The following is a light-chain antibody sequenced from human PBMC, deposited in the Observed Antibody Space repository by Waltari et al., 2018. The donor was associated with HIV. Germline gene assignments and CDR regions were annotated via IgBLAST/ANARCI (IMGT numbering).Light chain of an antibody. CDR3: CSCPRSGIRYV. CDR1: SSDVGGYNY. CDR2: EVN. V-gene: IGLV2-11*01. Sequence: QSALTQPRSVSGSPGQSVTISCSGTSSDVGGYNYVSWYNQHPGKAPKVMMYEVNKRPSGVPDRFSGSKSGNTASLTISGLQAEDEADYYCCSCPRSGIRYVFGTGTKVTVL. J-gene: IGLJ1*01.